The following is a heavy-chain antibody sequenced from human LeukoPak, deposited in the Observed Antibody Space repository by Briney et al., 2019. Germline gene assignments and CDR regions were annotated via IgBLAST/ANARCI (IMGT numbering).Heavy chain of an antibody. CDR1: GDSISSSSYY. CDR2: IYYSGST. J-gene: IGHJ5*02. Sequence: SETLSLTCTVSGDSISSSSYYWGWIRQPPGKGLEWIGSIYYSGSTYYNPSLKSRVTISVDTSKNQCSLKLTSVTAADTAVYYCARVVYRGENWFDPWGPGTLVTVSS. CDR3: ARVVYRGENWFDP. V-gene: IGHV4-39*07. D-gene: IGHD3-10*01.